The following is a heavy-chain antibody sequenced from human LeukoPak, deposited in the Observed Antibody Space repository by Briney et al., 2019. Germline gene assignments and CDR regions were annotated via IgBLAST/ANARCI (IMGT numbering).Heavy chain of an antibody. Sequence: GGSLRLSCTASGFTFSSYWMHWVRQAPGKGLVWVSRINSDGGSTSYADSVKGRFTISRDNAKNSLYLQMNSLRAEDTAVYYCAKGASDIVVVTSIYYFDYWGQGTLVTVSS. CDR3: AKGASDIVVVTSIYYFDY. J-gene: IGHJ4*02. CDR2: INSDGGST. CDR1: GFTFSSYW. D-gene: IGHD2-2*01. V-gene: IGHV3-74*01.